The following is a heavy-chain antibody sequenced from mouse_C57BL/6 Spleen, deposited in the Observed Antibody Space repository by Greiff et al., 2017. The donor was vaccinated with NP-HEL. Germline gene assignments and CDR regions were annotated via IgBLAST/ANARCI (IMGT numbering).Heavy chain of an antibody. J-gene: IGHJ1*03. CDR2: IDPETGGT. CDR3: TRSRITTVVATPFDV. D-gene: IGHD1-1*01. CDR1: GYTFTDYE. Sequence: QVQLKESGAELVRPGASVTLSCKASGYTFTDYEMHWVKQTPVHGLEWIGAIDPETGGTAYNQKFKGKAILTADKSSSTAYMELRSLTSEDSAVYYCTRSRITTVVATPFDVWGTGTTVTVSS. V-gene: IGHV1-15*01.